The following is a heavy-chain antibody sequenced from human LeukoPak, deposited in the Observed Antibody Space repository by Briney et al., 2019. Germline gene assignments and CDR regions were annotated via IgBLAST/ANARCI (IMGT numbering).Heavy chain of an antibody. Sequence: ASVKVSCKASGYTFTSYGISWVRHAPGQGLEWMGWISAYNGNTNYAQKLQGRVTMTTDTSTSTAYMELRSLRSDDTAVYYCARDGLRIAVAGTLDYWGQGTLVTVSS. V-gene: IGHV1-18*01. D-gene: IGHD6-19*01. CDR1: GYTFTSYG. J-gene: IGHJ4*02. CDR3: ARDGLRIAVAGTLDY. CDR2: ISAYNGNT.